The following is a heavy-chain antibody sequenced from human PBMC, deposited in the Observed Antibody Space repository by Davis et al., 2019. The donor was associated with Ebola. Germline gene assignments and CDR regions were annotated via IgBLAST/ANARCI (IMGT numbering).Heavy chain of an antibody. CDR2: IHHSGST. CDR1: GFTFSSYW. V-gene: IGHV4-34*08. CDR3: AKKPARWENWFDP. D-gene: IGHD2-2*01. Sequence: GSLRLSCAASGFTFSSYWMTWIRQPPGKGLEWIGEIHHSGSTNYNPSLKSRVTISEDTSKNQFSLRLTSATAADTAVYYCAKKPARWENWFDPWGQGTLVTVSS. J-gene: IGHJ5*02.